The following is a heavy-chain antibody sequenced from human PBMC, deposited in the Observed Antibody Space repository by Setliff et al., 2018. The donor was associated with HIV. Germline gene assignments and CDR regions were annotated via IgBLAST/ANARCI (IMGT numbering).Heavy chain of an antibody. CDR1: GVSISSSSYF. CDR2: IYFSGST. J-gene: IGHJ6*03. V-gene: IGHV4-39*01. CDR3: AIHPRHYNILTGYRYYYMDV. Sequence: PSETLSLTCAVSGVSISSSSYFWGWIRRPPGTGLDWIGSIYFSGSTYYNPSLESRVTISMDTSKNQFSLKLTSVTAADTAVYYCAIHPRHYNILTGYRYYYMDVWGKGTTVTVSS. D-gene: IGHD3-9*01.